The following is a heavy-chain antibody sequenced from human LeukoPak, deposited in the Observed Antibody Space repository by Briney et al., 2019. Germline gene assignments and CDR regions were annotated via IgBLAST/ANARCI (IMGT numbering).Heavy chain of an antibody. V-gene: IGHV3-21*01. CDR3: ARVYCSGGSCYSFDY. CDR1: GFTFSSYS. Sequence: GGSLRLSCAASGFTFSSYSMNWVRQAPGKGLEWVSSISYGSSYIYYADSVKGRFTISRGNAKNSLYLQMSSLRAEDTAVYYCARVYCSGGSCYSFDYWGQGTLVTVSS. D-gene: IGHD2-15*01. J-gene: IGHJ4*02. CDR2: ISYGSSYI.